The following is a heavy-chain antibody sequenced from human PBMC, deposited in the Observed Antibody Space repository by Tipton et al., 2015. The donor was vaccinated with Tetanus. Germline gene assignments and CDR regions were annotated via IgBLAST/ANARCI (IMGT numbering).Heavy chain of an antibody. V-gene: IGHV4-31*03. D-gene: IGHD3-10*01. CDR1: GGSISSGGYY. CDR2: IYYSGST. J-gene: IGHJ4*02. CDR3: ANYGSGRFDY. Sequence: TLSLTCTVSGGSISSGGYYWSWIRQHPGKGLEWIGYIYYSGSTYYNPSLKSRVTISVDTSKNQFSLKLSSVTAADTAVYYCANYGSGRFDYWGQGTLVTVSS.